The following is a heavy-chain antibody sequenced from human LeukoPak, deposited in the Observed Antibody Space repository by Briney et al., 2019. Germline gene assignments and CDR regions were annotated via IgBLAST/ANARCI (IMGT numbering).Heavy chain of an antibody. Sequence: GGSLRLSCAASGFTFSKYAMHRVRQAPGKGLEWVAVIWYDGKNKYYADSVKGRFTISRDNSKNTLYLEMNSLRADDTAVYYCAKDRSVAGTDARYYFDYWGQGTLVIVSA. CDR1: GFTFSKYA. J-gene: IGHJ4*02. D-gene: IGHD1-14*01. V-gene: IGHV3-33*06. CDR2: IWYDGKNK. CDR3: AKDRSVAGTDARYYFDY.